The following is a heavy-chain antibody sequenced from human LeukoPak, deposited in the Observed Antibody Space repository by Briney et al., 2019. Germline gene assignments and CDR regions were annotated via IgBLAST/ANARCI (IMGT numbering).Heavy chain of an antibody. CDR2: KNPNSGKT. CDR1: GYTFTSYD. CDR3: ATQPSDFWSAKYFQH. Sequence: ASVKVSCKASGYTFTSYDIHWVRQDPGRGLDYLGWKNPNSGKTGYTQKFQGRFSMTRDTSISTAYLELNSLTSEDTAVYYCATQPSDFWSAKYFQHWGQGTLVTVSS. D-gene: IGHD3-3*01. V-gene: IGHV1-8*01. J-gene: IGHJ1*01.